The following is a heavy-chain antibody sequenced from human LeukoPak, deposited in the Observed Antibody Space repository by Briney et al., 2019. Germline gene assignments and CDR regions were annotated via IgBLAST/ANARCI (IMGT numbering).Heavy chain of an antibody. CDR2: IYHGGST. J-gene: IGHJ4*02. CDR1: GGSISSSNL. Sequence: SGTLSLTCAVSGGSISSSNLWSWVRQPPGKGLEWIGEIYHGGSTNYNPSLKSRVTMSVDKSKNQFSLELSSVTAADTAVYYCARGEEHGSGTVHFDYWGQGILVTVSS. CDR3: ARGEEHGSGTVHFDY. D-gene: IGHD3-10*01. V-gene: IGHV4-4*02.